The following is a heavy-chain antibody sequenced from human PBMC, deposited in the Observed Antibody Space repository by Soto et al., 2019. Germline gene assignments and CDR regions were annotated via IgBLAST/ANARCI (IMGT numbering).Heavy chain of an antibody. CDR2: ISSGGSP. D-gene: IGHD2-15*01. V-gene: IGHV4-31*11. Sequence: SETLSLSCDVSDESVTSPGNYWNWIRQRPDTGLEWIGYISSGGSPFYNPSLKSRVSISLDTSKNVISLTLRSVTAADTAVYYCTLNHCAGGGCYDRDYWGRGTRVTVSS. CDR3: TLNHCAGGGCYDRDY. J-gene: IGHJ1*01. CDR1: DESVTSPGNY.